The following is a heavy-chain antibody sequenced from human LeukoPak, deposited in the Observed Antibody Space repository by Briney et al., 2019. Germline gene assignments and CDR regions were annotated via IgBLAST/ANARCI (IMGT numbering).Heavy chain of an antibody. J-gene: IGHJ4*02. CDR2: IKSKTEGGTT. CDR3: TTASLFHCSSTSCSDY. Sequence: TGGSLRLSCAASGFTFSNAWMSWVRQAPGKGLEWVGRIKSKTEGGTTDYAAPVKGRFTISRDDSKNTLYLQMNSLKTEDTAVYYCTTASLFHCSSTSCSDYWGQGTLVTVSS. D-gene: IGHD2-2*01. V-gene: IGHV3-15*01. CDR1: GFTFSNAW.